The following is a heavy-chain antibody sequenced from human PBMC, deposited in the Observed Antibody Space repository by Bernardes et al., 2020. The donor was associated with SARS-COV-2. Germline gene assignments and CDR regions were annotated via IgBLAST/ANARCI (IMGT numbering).Heavy chain of an antibody. CDR3: ARLQRVVAAGTFYYCAMDV. J-gene: IGHJ6*02. Sequence: GGSLRLSCAASGFNFDDYAMSWVRQAPGKGLEWVSGINWNGDSTGYADFVKGRFTISRDSAKNSLYLQMNSLRAEDTALYHCARLQRVVAAGTFYYCAMDVWGQGTTVTVSS. D-gene: IGHD6-13*01. CDR1: GFNFDDYA. CDR2: INWNGDST. V-gene: IGHV3-20*01.